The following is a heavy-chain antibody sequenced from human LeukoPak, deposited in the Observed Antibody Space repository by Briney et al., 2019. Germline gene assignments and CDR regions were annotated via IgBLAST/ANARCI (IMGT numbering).Heavy chain of an antibody. CDR3: VGFCGGGTCYNGAFDI. J-gene: IGHJ3*02. D-gene: IGHD2-15*01. CDR1: GFTLSSSW. V-gene: IGHV3-7*01. Sequence: GGSLRLSCAASGFTLSSSWMSWVRQAPGKGLEWVANIKQDGSEKYYVDSVKGRFTISRDNAKNSLYLQMNYLRAEDTAVYYCVGFCGGGTCYNGAFDIWGQGTMVTVSS. CDR2: IKQDGSEK.